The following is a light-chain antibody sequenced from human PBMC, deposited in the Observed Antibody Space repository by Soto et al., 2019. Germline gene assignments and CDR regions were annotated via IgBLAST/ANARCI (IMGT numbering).Light chain of an antibody. CDR1: SSDVGRTYY. CDR2: DVT. V-gene: IGLV2-14*03. CDR3: SSYSSANGLYV. J-gene: IGLJ1*01. Sequence: QSALTQPASVSGSPGQSITISCTGTSSDVGRTYYVSWYQHHPGKAPKLIIFDVTNRPSGVSSRFSGSKSGNTASLVISGLQPDDEGDYYCSSYSSANGLYVFGSGTKVTVL.